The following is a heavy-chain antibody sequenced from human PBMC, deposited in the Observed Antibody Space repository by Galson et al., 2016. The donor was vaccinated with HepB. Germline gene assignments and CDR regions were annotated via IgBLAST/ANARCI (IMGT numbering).Heavy chain of an antibody. CDR3: ARGLYCSRTTCYTAPFEY. CDR1: GGSINGFY. J-gene: IGHJ4*02. Sequence: SETLSLTCTVSGGSINGFYWSWIRRPPGKGLEWIGYISHSGSTNSNPSLKSRVSMSVDTSKNQFSLRLNSVTAADTAVYYCARGLYCSRTTCYTAPFEYWGQGAPATVSS. V-gene: IGHV4-59*01. CDR2: ISHSGST. D-gene: IGHD2-2*02.